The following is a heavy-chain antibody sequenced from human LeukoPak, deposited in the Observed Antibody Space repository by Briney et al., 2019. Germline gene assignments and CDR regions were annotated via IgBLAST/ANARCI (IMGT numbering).Heavy chain of an antibody. Sequence: ASVKVSCKASGYTFTSYGISWVRQAPGQGLEWMGWISAYNGNTNYAQKLQGRVTMTTDTSTSTAYMELRSLRSDDTAVYYCAYLGPYSGSWYRSWFDPWGQGTLVTVSS. D-gene: IGHD6-13*01. CDR1: GYTFTSYG. J-gene: IGHJ5*02. CDR3: AYLGPYSGSWYRSWFDP. CDR2: ISAYNGNT. V-gene: IGHV1-18*01.